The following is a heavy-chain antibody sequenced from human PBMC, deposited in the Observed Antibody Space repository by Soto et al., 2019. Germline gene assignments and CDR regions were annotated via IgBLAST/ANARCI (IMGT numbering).Heavy chain of an antibody. V-gene: IGHV1-18*01. J-gene: IGHJ3*02. CDR3: ARDLYSLYYYDDVKYERAFHI. CDR2: TTPYNGDT. D-gene: IGHD3-22*01. CDR1: GYSFTNYG. Sequence: ASVKVSCKASGYSFTNYGIAWVRQAPGQGLEWMGWTTPYNGDTNYAPNLQGRVTMTTDTSTTTAYMDLRSLGSDDTATYYCARDLYSLYYYDDVKYERAFHIWGQGTMVTVSS.